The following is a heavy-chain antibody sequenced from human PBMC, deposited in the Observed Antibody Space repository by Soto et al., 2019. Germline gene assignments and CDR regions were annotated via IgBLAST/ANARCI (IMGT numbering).Heavy chain of an antibody. Sequence: SETLSLTCTVSGGSISSYYWSWIRQPPGKGLEWIGYIFYSGSTYYNPSLKSRVTISVDTSKNQFSLKLSSVTAADTAVYYCARECSGGYNWFDPWGQGTLVTVSS. V-gene: IGHV4-59*06. CDR1: GGSISSYY. CDR2: IFYSGST. CDR3: ARECSGGYNWFDP. J-gene: IGHJ5*02. D-gene: IGHD2-15*01.